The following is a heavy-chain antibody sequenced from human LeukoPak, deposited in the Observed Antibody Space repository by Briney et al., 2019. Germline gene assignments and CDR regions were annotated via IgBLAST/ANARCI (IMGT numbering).Heavy chain of an antibody. CDR1: GGSISSYY. D-gene: IGHD6-13*01. J-gene: IGHJ5*02. CDR2: IYYSGGT. CDR3: ARDHPQSSSWFNWFDP. Sequence: SETLSLTCTVSGGSISSYYWSWIRQPPGKGLEWIGYIYYSGGTNYNPSLKSRVTISVDTSKNQFSLKLSSVTAADTAVYYCARDHPQSSSWFNWFDPWGQGTLVTVSS. V-gene: IGHV4-59*01.